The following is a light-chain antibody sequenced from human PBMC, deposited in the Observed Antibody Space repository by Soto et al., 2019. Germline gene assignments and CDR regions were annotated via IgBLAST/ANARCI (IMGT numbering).Light chain of an antibody. CDR1: QRLNSFY. CDR3: QQYDISPRT. Sequence: DILLTESPGTLSLSPGERATLSCRAIQRLNSFYLAWYQQKPGQAPRLLIYGSSNRATGIPDRFSGSGSGTDFTLTISRLDPEDFAVYYCQQYDISPRTFGQGTKV. V-gene: IGKV3-20*01. CDR2: GSS. J-gene: IGKJ1*01.